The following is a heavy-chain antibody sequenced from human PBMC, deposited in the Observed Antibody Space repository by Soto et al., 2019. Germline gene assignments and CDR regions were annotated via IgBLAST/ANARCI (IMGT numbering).Heavy chain of an antibody. CDR3: ARSVLLWFGDAPDAFDI. J-gene: IGHJ3*02. CDR2: ISAYNGNT. CDR1: GSTFTSYG. D-gene: IGHD3-10*01. Sequence: ASVTVSFTASGSTFTSYGIIWVRQAPGQGLEWMGWISAYNGNTNYAQKLQGRVTMTTDTSTSTAYMELRSLRSDDTAVYYCARSVLLWFGDAPDAFDIWGQGTMVTVSS. V-gene: IGHV1-18*01.